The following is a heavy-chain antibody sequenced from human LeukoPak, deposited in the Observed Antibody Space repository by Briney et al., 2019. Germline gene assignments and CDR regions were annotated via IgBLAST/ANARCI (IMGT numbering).Heavy chain of an antibody. J-gene: IGHJ5*02. CDR1: GASPY. Sequence: SETLSLTCTVSGASPYWTWIRQPPGKGLEWIGYIYSTTGTTNSNPSLKSRVTMSLDTSKKHLSLKFSAVTAADTAVYYCARGYGWFDPWGQGILVIVSS. CDR2: IYSTTGTT. CDR3: ARGYGWFDP. V-gene: IGHV4-4*09. D-gene: IGHD3-10*01.